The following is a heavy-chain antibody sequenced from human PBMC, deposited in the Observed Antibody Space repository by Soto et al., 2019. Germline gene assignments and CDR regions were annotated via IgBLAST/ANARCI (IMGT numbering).Heavy chain of an antibody. J-gene: IGHJ6*02. D-gene: IGHD2-15*01. CDR3: ARGYCSGGSCYYYYGMDV. V-gene: IGHV1-8*01. Sequence: GASVKVSCKASGYTFTSYDINWVRQATGQGLEWMGWMNPNSGNTGYAQKFQGRVTMTRNTSISTAYMELSSLRSEDTAVYYCARGYCSGGSCYYYYGMDVWGQGTTVNVSS. CDR2: MNPNSGNT. CDR1: GYTFTSYD.